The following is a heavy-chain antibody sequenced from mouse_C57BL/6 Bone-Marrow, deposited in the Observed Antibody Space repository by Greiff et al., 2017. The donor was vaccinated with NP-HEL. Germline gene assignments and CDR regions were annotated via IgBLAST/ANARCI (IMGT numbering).Heavy chain of an antibody. CDR3: ARYGGLGLFAY. J-gene: IGHJ3*01. D-gene: IGHD4-1*01. V-gene: IGHV7-3*01. Sequence: EVKLMESGGGLVQPGGSLSLSCAASGFTFTDYYMSWVRQPPGKALEWLGFIRNKANGYTTEYSASVKGRFTISRDNSQSILYLQMNALRAEDSATYYCARYGGLGLFAYWGQGTLVTVSA. CDR1: GFTFTDYY. CDR2: IRNKANGYTT.